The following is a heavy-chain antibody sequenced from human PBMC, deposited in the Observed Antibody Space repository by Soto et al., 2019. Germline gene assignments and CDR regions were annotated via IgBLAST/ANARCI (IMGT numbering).Heavy chain of an antibody. CDR3: ATGHYDFWSGLGVDYYYYMDV. CDR1: GYTFTSYD. CDR2: MNPNSGNT. V-gene: IGHV1-8*01. J-gene: IGHJ6*03. D-gene: IGHD3-3*01. Sequence: ASVKVCCKASGYTFTSYDINWVRQATGQGLEWMGWMNPNSGNTGYAQKFQGRVTMTRNTSISTAYMELSSLRSEDTAVYYCATGHYDFWSGLGVDYYYYMDVWGKGTTVTVSS.